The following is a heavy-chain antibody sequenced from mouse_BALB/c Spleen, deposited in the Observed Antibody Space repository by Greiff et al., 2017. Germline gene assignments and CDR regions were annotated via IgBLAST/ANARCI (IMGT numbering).Heavy chain of an antibody. CDR3: ARGGTEEGFAY. D-gene: IGHD4-1*01. CDR1: GFTFSSFG. CDR2: ISSGSSTI. V-gene: IGHV5-17*02. J-gene: IGHJ3*01. Sequence: EVHLVESGGGLVQPGGSRKLSCAASGFTFSSFGMHWVRQAPEKGLEWVAYISSGSSTIYYADTVKGRFTISRDNPKNTLFLQMTSLRSEDTAMYYCARGGTEEGFAYWGQGTLVTVSA.